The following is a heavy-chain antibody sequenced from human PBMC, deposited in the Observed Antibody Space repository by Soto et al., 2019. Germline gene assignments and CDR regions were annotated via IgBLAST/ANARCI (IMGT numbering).Heavy chain of an antibody. CDR1: GGTFSSYA. Sequence: GASVKVSCKASGGTFSSYAISWVRQAPGQGLEWMGGIIPIFGTANYAQKFQGRVTITADESTSTAYMELSSLRSEDTAVYYCARSTGPLSVYYYGMDVWGQGTTVTVSS. J-gene: IGHJ6*02. CDR2: IIPIFGTA. V-gene: IGHV1-69*13. D-gene: IGHD1-1*01. CDR3: ARSTGPLSVYYYGMDV.